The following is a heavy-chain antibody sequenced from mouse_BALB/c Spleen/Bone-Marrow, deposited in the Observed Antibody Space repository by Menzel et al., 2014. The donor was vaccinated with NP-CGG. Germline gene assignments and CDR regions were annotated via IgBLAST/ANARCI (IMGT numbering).Heavy chain of an antibody. D-gene: IGHD2-14*01. CDR2: ISYSGST. V-gene: IGHV3-2*02. Sequence: VQLQQSGPGLVKPSQSLSLTCTVTGYSITSDYAWNWIRQFPGNKLEWMGYISYSGSTSYNPSLKSRISITRDTSKNQFFLQLNSVTTEDTATYYCARGTLRGALDYWGQGTSVTVSS. CDR3: ARGTLRGALDY. CDR1: GYSITSDYA. J-gene: IGHJ4*01.